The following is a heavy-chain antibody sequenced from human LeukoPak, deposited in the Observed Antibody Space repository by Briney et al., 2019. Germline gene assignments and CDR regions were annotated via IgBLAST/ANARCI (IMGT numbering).Heavy chain of an antibody. Sequence: PGGSLRLSCAASGFTFSDYSMNWVRQAPGKGLEWVSSIFRRNSYIYYSDSVKGRFTISRDDAKNSLYLQMNSLRADDTAMYFCARVREVAYSSSWYLDYWGQGTLVTVSS. CDR3: ARVREVAYSSSWYLDY. V-gene: IGHV3-21*06. CDR1: GFTFSDYS. J-gene: IGHJ4*02. CDR2: IFRRNSYI. D-gene: IGHD6-13*01.